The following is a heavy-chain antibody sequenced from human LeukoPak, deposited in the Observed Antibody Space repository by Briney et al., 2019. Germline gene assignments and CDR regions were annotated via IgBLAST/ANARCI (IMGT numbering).Heavy chain of an antibody. CDR3: AKNRDSSDYPRDFDF. CDR1: GFTFSSYG. V-gene: IGHV3-30*02. D-gene: IGHD3-22*01. Sequence: QHWGVLRLSCAAFGFTFSSYGMHWVRQTPGKGLEWVAFIRNDGSYQQYADSVKGRFTVSRDNSKDMVYLQMNSLRTEDTAVYYCAKNRDSSDYPRDFDFWGQGTLVTVSS. CDR2: IRNDGSYQ. J-gene: IGHJ4*02.